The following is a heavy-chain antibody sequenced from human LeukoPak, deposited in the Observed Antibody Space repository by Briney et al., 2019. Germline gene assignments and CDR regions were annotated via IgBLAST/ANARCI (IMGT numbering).Heavy chain of an antibody. CDR3: ARDTYSRAGVDWGFDY. CDR1: GGSISSSSYY. CDR2: IYYSGST. J-gene: IGHJ4*02. V-gene: IGHV4-39*07. Sequence: SETLSLTCTVSGGSISSSSYYWGWIRQPPGKGLEWIGSIYYSGSTYCNPSLKSRVTISVDTSKNQFSLKLSSVTAADTAVYYCARDTYSRAGVDWGFDYWGQGTLVTVSS. D-gene: IGHD3/OR15-3a*01.